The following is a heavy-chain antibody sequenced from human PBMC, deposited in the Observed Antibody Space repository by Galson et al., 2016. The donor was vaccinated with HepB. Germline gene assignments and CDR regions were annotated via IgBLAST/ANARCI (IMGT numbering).Heavy chain of an antibody. V-gene: IGHV3-15*07. CDR3: PTDSCVVPPG. CDR2: IKSKPDGEIT. Sequence: SLRLSCAASGFIFRNTWMNWVRQAPGKGLEWVGRIKSKPDGEITNYAEPVKGRFAISRADSKSTLYLQMNSLKTDDTAVYYCPTDSCVVPPGWGQGTLVTVSS. D-gene: IGHD2-21*01. J-gene: IGHJ4*02. CDR1: GFIFRNTW.